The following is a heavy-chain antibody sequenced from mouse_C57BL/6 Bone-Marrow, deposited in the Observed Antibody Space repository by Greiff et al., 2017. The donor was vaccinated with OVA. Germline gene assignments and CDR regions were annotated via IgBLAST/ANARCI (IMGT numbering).Heavy chain of an antibody. CDR2: IYPGSGST. D-gene: IGHD2-1*01. J-gene: IGHJ4*01. Sequence: QVQLQQPGAELVKPGASVKMSCKASGYTFTSYWITWVKQRPGQGLEWIGDIYPGSGSTNYNEKFKSKATLTVDTSSSTAYMQLSSLTSEDSAVYYCARPPIYYGTSYAMDYWGQGTSVTVSS. V-gene: IGHV1-55*01. CDR3: ARPPIYYGTSYAMDY. CDR1: GYTFTSYW.